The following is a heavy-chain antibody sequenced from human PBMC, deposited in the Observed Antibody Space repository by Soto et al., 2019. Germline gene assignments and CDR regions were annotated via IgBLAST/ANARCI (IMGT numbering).Heavy chain of an antibody. CDR2: FYHSGST. Sequence: SETLSLTCAVSGYSISSGYYWGWIRQPAGKGLEWIGSFYHSGSTYYNPSLKSRVTISVDTSKNQFSLKLSSVTAADTAVYYCARVSGYFDYWGQGTLVTVSS. V-gene: IGHV4-38-2*01. J-gene: IGHJ4*02. CDR1: GYSISSGYY. CDR3: ARVSGYFDY.